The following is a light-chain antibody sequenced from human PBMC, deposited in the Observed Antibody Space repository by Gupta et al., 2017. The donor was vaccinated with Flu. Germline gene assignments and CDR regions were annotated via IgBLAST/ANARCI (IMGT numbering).Light chain of an antibody. V-gene: IGLV2-11*01. CDR3: SSHAGRVTWV. CDR1: SNDVGGSNR. CDR2: DVT. J-gene: IGLJ1*01. Sequence: QSAPTQPRSVSGPPGPSVTISCTGSSNDVGGSNRLSWYQQRPGKAPKLILYDVTERPSGVPDRFSGSKSGNTASLTISGLQADDEADYYCSSHAGRVTWVFGTGTTVTVL.